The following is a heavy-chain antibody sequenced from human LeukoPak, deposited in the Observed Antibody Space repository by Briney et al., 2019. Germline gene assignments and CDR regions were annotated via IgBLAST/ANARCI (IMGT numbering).Heavy chain of an antibody. V-gene: IGHV3-23*01. CDR1: GFTFSSSA. J-gene: IGHJ4*02. D-gene: IGHD5-18*01. CDR3: AKDPGYSYGYRY. CDR2: ISGSGGST. Sequence: GGSLRLSCAASGFTFSSSAMTWVRQAPGKGLEWVSTISGSGGSTYYADSVKGRFTISRDNSKNTLYLQMNSLRAEDTAVYYCAKDPGYSYGYRYWGQGTLVTVSS.